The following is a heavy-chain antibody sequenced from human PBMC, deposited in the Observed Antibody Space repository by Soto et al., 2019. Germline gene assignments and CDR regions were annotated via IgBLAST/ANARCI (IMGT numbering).Heavy chain of an antibody. CDR3: ARDQGVAAAGITWFDP. D-gene: IGHD6-13*01. CDR1: GASMNSYH. V-gene: IGHV4-4*07. Sequence: SETLSLTCTVSGASMNSYHWSWIRQPAGKGLEWIGHIHSSGSTNYNPSLKGRVTMSVDTSKNQFSLRLMSLTAADTAVYYCARDQGVAAAGITWFDPWGQGSLVTVSS. CDR2: IHSSGST. J-gene: IGHJ5*02.